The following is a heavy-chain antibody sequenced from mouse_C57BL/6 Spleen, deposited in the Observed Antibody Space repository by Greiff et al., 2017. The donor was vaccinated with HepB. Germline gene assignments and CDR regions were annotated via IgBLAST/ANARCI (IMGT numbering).Heavy chain of an antibody. CDR1: GYTFTSYW. D-gene: IGHD2-10*02. CDR3: ASGYDYFDY. CDR2: IDPSDSYT. J-gene: IGHJ2*01. V-gene: IGHV1-50*01. Sequence: QVHVKQPGAELVKPGASVKLSCKASGYTFTSYWMQWVKQRPGQGLEWIGEIDPSDSYTNYNQKFKGKATLTVDTSSSTAYMQLSSLTSEDSAVYYCASGYDYFDYWGQGTTLTVSS.